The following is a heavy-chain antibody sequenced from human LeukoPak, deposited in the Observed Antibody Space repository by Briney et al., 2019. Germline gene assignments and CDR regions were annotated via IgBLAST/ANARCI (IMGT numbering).Heavy chain of an antibody. CDR1: GFSFSNYG. Sequence: PGRSLRLSCAASGFSFSNYGMHWVRQAPGKGLEWVAVIWYDESNKYYSDSVKGRFTISRDNSKNTLYLQMNSLRAEDTAVYYCAKLVGTTKFDYWGQGTLVTVSS. CDR3: AKLVGTTKFDY. CDR2: IWYDESNK. D-gene: IGHD1-26*01. J-gene: IGHJ4*02. V-gene: IGHV3-33*06.